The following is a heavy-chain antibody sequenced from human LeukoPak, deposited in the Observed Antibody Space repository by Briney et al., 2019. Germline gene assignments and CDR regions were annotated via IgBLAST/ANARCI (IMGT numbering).Heavy chain of an antibody. V-gene: IGHV3-7*01. D-gene: IGHD3-3*01. CDR1: GFNFSSYW. Sequence: PGGSLRLSCAASGFNFSSYWMSWVRQAPGKGLEWVANINQDGSEKYYVDSVKGRFTISRDNAKNSLYLQMNSLRAEDTAVYYCARLDSWSGYLDYWGQGTLVTVSS. CDR3: ARLDSWSGYLDY. CDR2: INQDGSEK. J-gene: IGHJ4*02.